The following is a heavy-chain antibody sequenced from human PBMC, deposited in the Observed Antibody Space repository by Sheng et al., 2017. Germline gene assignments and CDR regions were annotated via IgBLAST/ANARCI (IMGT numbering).Heavy chain of an antibody. CDR2: IWYDGSNK. Sequence: QVQLVESGGGVVQPGRSLRLSCAASGFTFSSYGMHWVRQAPGKGLEWVAVIWYDGSNKYYADSVKGRFTISRDNSKNTLYLQMNSLRAEDTAVYYCARGRYGSGSYYKYYYYYGMDVWGQGTTVTVSS. D-gene: IGHD3-10*01. CDR1: GFTFSSYG. J-gene: IGHJ6*02. CDR3: ARGRYGSGSYYKYYYYYGMDV. V-gene: IGHV3-33*01.